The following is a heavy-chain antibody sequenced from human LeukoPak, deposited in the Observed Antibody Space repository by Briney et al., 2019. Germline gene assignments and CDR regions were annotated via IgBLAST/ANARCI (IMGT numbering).Heavy chain of an antibody. J-gene: IGHJ3*02. V-gene: IGHV4-38-2*02. CDR2: FYQSENT. CDR3: ARRRHYYDSSGQSDDAFDI. Sequence: SETLSLTCTVSGYPIRIGYYWGWVRQPPGKGLEWIGSFYQSENTYYNPSLKSRVTISIYTSKNQFSLKLSSVTAADTAVYYCARRRHYYDSSGQSDDAFDIWGQGTMVTVSS. CDR1: GYPIRIGYY. D-gene: IGHD3-22*01.